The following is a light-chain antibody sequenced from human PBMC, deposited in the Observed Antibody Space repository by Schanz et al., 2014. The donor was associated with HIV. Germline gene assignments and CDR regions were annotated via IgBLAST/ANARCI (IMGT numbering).Light chain of an antibody. CDR3: ATWDDSLSGV. J-gene: IGLJ3*02. CDR2: NNN. Sequence: QSVLTQPPSASGTPGQRVTISCSGSISNIGSYNVYWYQQLPGTAPKLLIYNNNQRPSGVPDRFSGSKSGTSASLAISGLRSEDEADYFCATWDDSLSGVFGGGTKLTVL. CDR1: ISNIGSYN. V-gene: IGLV1-47*01.